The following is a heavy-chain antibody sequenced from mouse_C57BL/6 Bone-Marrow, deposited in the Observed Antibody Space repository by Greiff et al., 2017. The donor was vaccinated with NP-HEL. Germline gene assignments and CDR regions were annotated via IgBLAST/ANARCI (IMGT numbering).Heavy chain of an antibody. D-gene: IGHD2-1*01. J-gene: IGHJ2*01. CDR3: ARWERGNYYFDY. V-gene: IGHV1-43*01. CDR2: INPSTGGT. Sequence: VQLQQSGPELVKPGASVKISCKASGYSFTGYYMHWVKQSSEKSLEWIGEINPSTGGTSYNQKFKGKATLTVDKSSSTAYMQLKSLTSEDSAVYYCARWERGNYYFDYWGQGTTLTVSS. CDR1: GYSFTGYY.